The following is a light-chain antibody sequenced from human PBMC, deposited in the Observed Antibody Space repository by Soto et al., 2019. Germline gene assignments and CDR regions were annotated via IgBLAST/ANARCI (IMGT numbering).Light chain of an antibody. V-gene: IGKV1-5*03. CDR2: KAS. CDR1: QSISSW. J-gene: IGKJ2*01. Sequence: DIQMTQSPSTLSASVGDRVTITCRASQSISSWLAWYQQKPGKAPNRLIYKASSLETGVPSRFSGSGSGTEFTLTISSLQPDDVATYYCQQYNSYSYTFGQGTKLEIK. CDR3: QQYNSYSYT.